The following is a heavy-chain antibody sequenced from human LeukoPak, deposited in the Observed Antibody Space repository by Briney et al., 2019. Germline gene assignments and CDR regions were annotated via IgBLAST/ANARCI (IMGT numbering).Heavy chain of an antibody. CDR2: IYYSGST. J-gene: IGHJ4*02. CDR3: AGRSGWFNFDY. V-gene: IGHV4-59*01. D-gene: IGHD6-19*01. CDR1: GGFISSYY. Sequence: PSETLSLTCTVSGGFISSYYWSWIRRPPGKGLEWIGNIYYSGSTNYNPSLKSRVTISVDTSKNQFSLKLSSVTAADTAVYYCAGRSGWFNFDYWGQGTLVTVSS.